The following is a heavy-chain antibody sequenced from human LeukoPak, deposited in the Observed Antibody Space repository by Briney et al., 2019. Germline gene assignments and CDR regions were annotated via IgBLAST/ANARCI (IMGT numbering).Heavy chain of an antibody. CDR3: AKDPYSYASGRATFDF. J-gene: IGHJ4*02. Sequence: GTFLRLSCAASGFTFSAYDMHWVRQAPGKGLEWVALISFLGSEKDYADSVKGRFTISRDNPKNTLYLQMNSLRPDDTAVYYCAKDPYSYASGRATFDFWGQGALVTVSS. D-gene: IGHD3-10*01. CDR2: ISFLGSEK. V-gene: IGHV3-30*18. CDR1: GFTFSAYD.